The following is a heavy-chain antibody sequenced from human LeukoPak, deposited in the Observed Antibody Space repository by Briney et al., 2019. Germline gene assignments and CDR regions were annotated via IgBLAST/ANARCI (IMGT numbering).Heavy chain of an antibody. D-gene: IGHD5-12*01. CDR1: GGSISSSSYY. CDR2: IYYSGST. V-gene: IGHV4-39*07. Sequence: SETLSLTCTVSGGSISSSSYYWGWIRQPPGKGLEWIGSIYYSGSTYYNPSLKSRVTISADTSKNQFSLKLSSVTAADTVVYYCAREKTGIVATILYYFDYWGQGTLVTVSS. J-gene: IGHJ4*02. CDR3: AREKTGIVATILYYFDY.